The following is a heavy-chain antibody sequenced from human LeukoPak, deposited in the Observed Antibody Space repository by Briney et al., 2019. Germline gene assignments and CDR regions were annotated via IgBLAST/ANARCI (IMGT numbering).Heavy chain of an antibody. CDR1: GFTFSTYG. V-gene: IGHV3-23*01. CDR3: AKVDYYGSGRYNWFDP. J-gene: IGHJ5*02. D-gene: IGHD3-10*01. Sequence: PGGSLRLSCAASGFTFSTYGMSWVRQAPGKGLEWVSAISGSGGSTYYADSVKGRFTISRDNSKNTLYLEMNSLRAEDTAAYYCAKVDYYGSGRYNWFDPWGQGTLVTVSS. CDR2: ISGSGGST.